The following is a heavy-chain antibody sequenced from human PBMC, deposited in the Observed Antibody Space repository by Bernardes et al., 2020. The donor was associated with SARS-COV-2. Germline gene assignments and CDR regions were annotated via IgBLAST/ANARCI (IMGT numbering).Heavy chain of an antibody. CDR2: INPNSGGP. J-gene: IGHJ6*02. V-gene: IGHV1-2*02. CDR1: GYPFTGYY. D-gene: IGHD3-22*01. Sequence: ASVKVSCKASGYPFTGYYIHWVRHAPGQGLEWMGWINPNSGGPTYAQKFQGRVTMTRDTSINTAYMALSRLRSDDTAMFYCALPPTNYDRYAMDVWGQGTTVTVSS. CDR3: ALPPTNYDRYAMDV.